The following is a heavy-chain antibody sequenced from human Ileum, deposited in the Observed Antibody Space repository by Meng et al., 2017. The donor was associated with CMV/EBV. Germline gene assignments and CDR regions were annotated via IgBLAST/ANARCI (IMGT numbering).Heavy chain of an antibody. D-gene: IGHD3-22*01. V-gene: IGHV4-34*01. CDR1: GGCLFGYY. CDR3: ARYHDNSGYYHPFDY. J-gene: IGHJ4*02. Sequence: QQWGAGLLKPSKTLPLTGAGYGGCLFGYYWSWIRQPPGKGLEWIGEINHSGSTNHNPSLKSRVTISLDTSKNQFSLRLSSVTAADTAVYYCARYHDNSGYYHPFDYWGEGTLVTVSS. CDR2: INHSGST.